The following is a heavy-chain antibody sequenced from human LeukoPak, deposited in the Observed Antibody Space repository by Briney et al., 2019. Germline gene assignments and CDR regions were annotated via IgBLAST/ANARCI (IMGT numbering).Heavy chain of an antibody. CDR2: INQDGRVK. Sequence: GGSLRLSCAASGFTFDKYWMDWVRQAPGKGLEWVAQINQDGRVKHYVDSVKGRFTISRDNAKNLVSLQMSSLRAEDTAVYYCARGSDYSNGNIYEDDFEYWGQGTLVTVSS. CDR1: GFTFDKYW. J-gene: IGHJ4*02. CDR3: ARGSDYSNGNIYEDDFEY. V-gene: IGHV3-7*01. D-gene: IGHD2-8*01.